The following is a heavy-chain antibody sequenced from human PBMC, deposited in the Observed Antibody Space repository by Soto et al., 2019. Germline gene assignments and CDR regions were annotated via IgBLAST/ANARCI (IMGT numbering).Heavy chain of an antibody. Sequence: GASVKVSCKASGYTFTGYYMHWVRQAPGQGLEWMGWINPNSGGTNYAQKFQGRVTMTRDTSISTAYMELSRLRSDDTAVYYCARDCDVVVTAALNWFDPWGQGTMVTLSS. V-gene: IGHV1-2*02. CDR3: ARDCDVVVTAALNWFDP. CDR1: GYTFTGYY. CDR2: INPNSGGT. D-gene: IGHD2-2*01. J-gene: IGHJ5*02.